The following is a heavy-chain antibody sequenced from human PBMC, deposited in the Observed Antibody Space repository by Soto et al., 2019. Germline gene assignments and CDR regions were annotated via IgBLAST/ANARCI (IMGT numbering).Heavy chain of an antibody. J-gene: IGHJ4*02. CDR3: AHRTGFDY. CDR1: GYTFSSFD. V-gene: IGHV3-23*01. Sequence: VQLWESGGGLVQPGGSLRLSCAVSGYTFSSFDMSWVRQAPGKGLEWVSTINGSVGGTNYADSVKGGFTISRDISTYTVYLQMNSLRAEDTAVYYCAHRTGFDYWGQGALVTVSS. CDR2: INGSVGGT.